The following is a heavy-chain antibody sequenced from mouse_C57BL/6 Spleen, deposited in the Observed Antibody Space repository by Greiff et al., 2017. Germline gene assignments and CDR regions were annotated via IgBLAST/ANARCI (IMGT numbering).Heavy chain of an antibody. CDR3: TITIPDGYFDY. CDR1: GYTFTSYW. CDR2: IYPGNSDT. D-gene: IGHD1-1*02. V-gene: IGHV1-5*01. J-gene: IGHJ2*01. Sequence: VQLQQSGTVLARPGASVKMSCKTSGYTFTSYWMHWVKQRPGQGLEWIGAIYPGNSDTSYNQKFKGKAKLTAVTSASTAYMELSSLTNEDSAVYYCTITIPDGYFDYWGQGTTLTVSS.